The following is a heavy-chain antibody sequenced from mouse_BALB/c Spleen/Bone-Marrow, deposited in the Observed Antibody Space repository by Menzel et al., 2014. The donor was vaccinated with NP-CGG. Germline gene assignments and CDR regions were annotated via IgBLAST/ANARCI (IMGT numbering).Heavy chain of an antibody. Sequence: EVQLQQSGPELVKPGVSVKISCKASGYSFTGYFMNWVMQSHGKSLEWIGRINPYNGDTFYNQKFKGKATLTVDKSSSTAHMELRSLASEDSAVYYCARSGYYGSSYFDYWGQGTTLTVSS. J-gene: IGHJ2*01. V-gene: IGHV1-20*02. D-gene: IGHD1-1*01. CDR2: INPYNGDT. CDR3: ARSGYYGSSYFDY. CDR1: GYSFTGYF.